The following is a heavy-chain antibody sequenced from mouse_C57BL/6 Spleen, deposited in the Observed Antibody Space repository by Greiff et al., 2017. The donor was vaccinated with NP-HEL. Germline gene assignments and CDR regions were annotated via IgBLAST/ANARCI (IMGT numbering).Heavy chain of an antibody. J-gene: IGHJ3*01. Sequence: VQLQQSGPELVKPGASVKISCKASGYAFSSSWMNWVKQRPGKGLEWIGRIYPGDGDTNYNGKFKGKATLTADKSASPAYMQISSLTSEDSAVYFCAGRGDYDGWFAYWGQGTLVTVSA. D-gene: IGHD1-1*01. CDR1: GYAFSSSW. V-gene: IGHV1-82*01. CDR3: AGRGDYDGWFAY. CDR2: IYPGDGDT.